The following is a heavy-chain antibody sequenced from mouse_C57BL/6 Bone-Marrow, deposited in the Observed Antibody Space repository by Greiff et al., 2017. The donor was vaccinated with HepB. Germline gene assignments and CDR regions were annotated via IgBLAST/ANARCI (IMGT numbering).Heavy chain of an antibody. J-gene: IGHJ1*03. V-gene: IGHV14-4*01. Sequence: EVQGVESGAELVRPGASVKLSCTASGFNIKDDYMHWVKQRPEQGLEWIGWIDPENGDTEYASKFQGKATITADTSSNTAYLQLSSLTSEDTAVYYCTRGWTTVVATKWYFDVWGTGTTVTVSS. CDR1: GFNIKDDY. CDR2: IDPENGDT. D-gene: IGHD1-1*01. CDR3: TRGWTTVVATKWYFDV.